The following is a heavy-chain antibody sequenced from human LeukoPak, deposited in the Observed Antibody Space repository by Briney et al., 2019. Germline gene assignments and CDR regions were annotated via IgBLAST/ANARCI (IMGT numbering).Heavy chain of an antibody. D-gene: IGHD6-13*01. J-gene: IGHJ4*02. CDR2: IYSGGST. V-gene: IGHV3-53*01. Sequence: GGSLRLSCAATGLTVSSNYMSWVRQAPGKGLEWVSVIYSGGSTYYADSVKGRFTISRDNSKNTLYLQMNSLRAEDTAVYYCARGAAAGFGNFDYWGQGTLVTVSS. CDR3: ARGAAAGFGNFDY. CDR1: GLTVSSNY.